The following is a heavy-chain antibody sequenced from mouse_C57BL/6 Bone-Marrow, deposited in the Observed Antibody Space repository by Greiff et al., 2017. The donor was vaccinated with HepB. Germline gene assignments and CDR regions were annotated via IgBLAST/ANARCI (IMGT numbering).Heavy chain of an antibody. D-gene: IGHD1-1*02. CDR3: ARNARFGGSWFAY. J-gene: IGHJ3*01. CDR2: IWWDDDK. V-gene: IGHV8-8*01. Sequence: ESGPGILQPSQTLSLTCSFSGFSLSTFGMGVGWIRQPSGKGLEWLAHIWWDDDKYYNPALKSRLTISKDTSKNQVFLKIANVDTADTATYYCARNARFGGSWFAYWGQGTLVTVSA. CDR1: GFSLSTFGMG.